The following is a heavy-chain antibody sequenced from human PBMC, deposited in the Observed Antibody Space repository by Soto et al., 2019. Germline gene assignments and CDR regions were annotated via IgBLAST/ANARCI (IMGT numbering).Heavy chain of an antibody. CDR2: IYPGDSDT. J-gene: IGHJ5*02. D-gene: IGHD5-12*01. CDR3: ARGSGWARDWFDP. V-gene: IGHV5-51*01. Sequence: GESLKISCKGSGYPFTSNFIGWVRQMPGKGLEWMGIIYPGDSDTKYSPSFQGQVTISADKSISTAYLQWNSLKASDTAMYYCARGSGWARDWFDPWGQVTLVTVSS. CDR1: GYPFTSNF.